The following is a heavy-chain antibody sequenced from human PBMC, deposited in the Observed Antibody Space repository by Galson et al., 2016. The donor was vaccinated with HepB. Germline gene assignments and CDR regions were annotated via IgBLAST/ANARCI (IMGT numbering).Heavy chain of an antibody. J-gene: IGHJ3*01. Sequence: SLRLSCAASGFTFSSYAMSWVRQAPGKGLEWVSSISSSSSYIYYADSVKGRFTISRDNSKNTLYLQMNSLRAEDTAVYYCAKPVTTYNAFDLWGQGTMVTVSS. CDR1: GFTFSSYA. CDR3: AKPVTTYNAFDL. CDR2: ISSSSSYI. V-gene: IGHV3-21*01. D-gene: IGHD4-17*01.